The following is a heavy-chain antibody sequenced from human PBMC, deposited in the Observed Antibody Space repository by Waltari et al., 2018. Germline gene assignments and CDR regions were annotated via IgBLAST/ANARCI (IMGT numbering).Heavy chain of an antibody. CDR2: IIPMFGTA. CDR1: GGSFSTYA. D-gene: IGHD6-13*01. J-gene: IGHJ3*02. CDR3: ARGGLYGQQLLESAFEI. V-gene: IGHV1-69*05. Sequence: QVQLVQSGAELKKPGSSVKVSCKASGGSFSTYAITWVRQPPGQGLEWMGGIIPMFGTANYAQKIQDRVTIITDESMTTAYMELSSLTSEDTAVYYCARGGLYGQQLLESAFEIWGQGTKVTVSS.